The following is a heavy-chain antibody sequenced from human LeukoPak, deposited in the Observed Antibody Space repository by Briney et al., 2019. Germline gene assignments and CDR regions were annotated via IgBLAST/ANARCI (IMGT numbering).Heavy chain of an antibody. D-gene: IGHD2-2*01. V-gene: IGHV1-46*01. CDR2: INPSGGST. Sequence: ASVKVSCKASGGTFSSYAISWVRQAPGQGLEWMGIINPSGGSTSYAQKFQGRVTMTRDTSTSTVYMELSSLRSEDTAVYYCARGGFCSSTSCYDYYYYMDVWGKGTTVTISS. CDR1: GGTFSSYA. J-gene: IGHJ6*03. CDR3: ARGGFCSSTSCYDYYYYMDV.